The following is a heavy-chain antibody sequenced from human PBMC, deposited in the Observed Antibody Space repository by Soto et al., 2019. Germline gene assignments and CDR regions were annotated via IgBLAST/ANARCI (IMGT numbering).Heavy chain of an antibody. J-gene: IGHJ5*02. CDR3: AKEGDGYCSSTSGYPGLSRLYNWFDP. Sequence: GGSLRLSCAASGFTFSSYAMSWVRQAPGKGLEWVSAISGSGGSTYYADSAKGRFTISRDNSKNTLYLQMNSLRAEDTAVYYCAKEGDGYCSSTSGYPGLSRLYNWFDPWGQGTLVTVSS. CDR1: GFTFSSYA. D-gene: IGHD2-2*03. V-gene: IGHV3-23*01. CDR2: ISGSGGST.